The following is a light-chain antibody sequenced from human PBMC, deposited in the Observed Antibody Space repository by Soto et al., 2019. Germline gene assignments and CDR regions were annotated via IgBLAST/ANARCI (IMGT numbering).Light chain of an antibody. CDR3: QHLVMYPPT. CDR2: VAS. Sequence: IQLTQSPSSLSASVGDRVTITCRASQGIINYLAWYQQKPGKAPKLLIYVASTLQSGVPSRFGGSGSGADFTLTVSSLQPEDFATSYCQHLVMYPPTFGPGTKVDIK. J-gene: IGKJ3*01. CDR1: QGIINY. V-gene: IGKV1-9*01.